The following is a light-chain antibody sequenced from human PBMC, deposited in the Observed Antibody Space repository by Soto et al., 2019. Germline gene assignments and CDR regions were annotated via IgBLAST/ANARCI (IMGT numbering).Light chain of an antibody. CDR1: QSVSSSY. CDR2: GAS. V-gene: IGKV3-20*01. J-gene: IGKJ4*01. Sequence: EIVLTQSPGTLSLSPGERATLSCRASQSVSSSYLGWYQQKPGQAPRLLIYGASSRATGIPDRFRGSGSGTDFTLTISRLEPEDFAVYYCQQYGSSVLTFGGGTKVDI. CDR3: QQYGSSVLT.